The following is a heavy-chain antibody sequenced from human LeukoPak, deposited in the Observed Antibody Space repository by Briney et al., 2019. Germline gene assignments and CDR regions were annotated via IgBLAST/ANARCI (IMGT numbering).Heavy chain of an antibody. Sequence: SETLSLTCTVSGGSISSYYWSWIRQPAGKGLEWIGRIYTSGSTNYNPSLKSRVTMSVDTSKNQFSLKLSSVTAADTAVYYCARGRYDILTGYYIGGVYYYYYYMDVWGKGTTVTISS. D-gene: IGHD3-9*01. CDR1: GGSISSYY. J-gene: IGHJ6*03. CDR3: ARGRYDILTGYYIGGVYYYYYYMDV. V-gene: IGHV4-4*07. CDR2: IYTSGST.